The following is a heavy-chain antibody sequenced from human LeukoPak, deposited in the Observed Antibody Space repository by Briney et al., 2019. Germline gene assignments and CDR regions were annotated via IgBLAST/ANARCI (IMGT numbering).Heavy chain of an antibody. Sequence: SETLSLTCTVSGGSISSYYSSWIRQPAGKGLEWIGRIYTSGSTNYNPSLKSRVTMSVDTSKNQFSLKLSSVTAADTAVYYCARDRPDDSSGYYHFDYWGQGTLVTVSS. J-gene: IGHJ4*02. V-gene: IGHV4-4*07. CDR1: GGSISSYY. CDR2: IYTSGST. CDR3: ARDRPDDSSGYYHFDY. D-gene: IGHD3-22*01.